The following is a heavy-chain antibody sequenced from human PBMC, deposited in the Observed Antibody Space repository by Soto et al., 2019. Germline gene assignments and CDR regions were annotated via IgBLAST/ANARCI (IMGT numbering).Heavy chain of an antibody. V-gene: IGHV3-74*01. CDR3: ARGLYGAYGQDF. J-gene: IGHJ4*02. D-gene: IGHD4-17*01. Sequence: EVQLVESGENLVQPGGSLRLSCAASGFTFSSYWIHWVRQAPGKGLVWVSRIKGDEITTNYADSVKGRFTISRDNAKNTVFLHMHSLRAEDTALYYCARGLYGAYGQDFWGQGMLVTVSS. CDR2: IKGDEITT. CDR1: GFTFSSYW.